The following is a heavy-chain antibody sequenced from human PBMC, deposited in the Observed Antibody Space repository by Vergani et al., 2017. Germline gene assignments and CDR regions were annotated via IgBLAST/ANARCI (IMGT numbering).Heavy chain of an antibody. D-gene: IGHD1-26*01. Sequence: QVQLVQSGAEVKKPWASVKVSCEGSGYTFRNYGISWVRQAPGEGLEWLGWISVYNGETKFAQKFQGRVTLTRDTSTDTAYMEMGSLRSDDTAVYYCARDRGNSGDYNFDYWGQGTLVIVS. CDR2: ISVYNGET. J-gene: IGHJ4*02. CDR3: ARDRGNSGDYNFDY. CDR1: GYTFRNYG. V-gene: IGHV1-18*04.